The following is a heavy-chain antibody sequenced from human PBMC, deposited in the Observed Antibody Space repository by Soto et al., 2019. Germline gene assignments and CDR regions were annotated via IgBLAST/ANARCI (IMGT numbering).Heavy chain of an antibody. V-gene: IGHV3-11*06. CDR1: GFTFSDYY. Sequence: GGSLRLSCAASGFTFSDYYMSWIRQAPGKGLEWVSYIVSSSAYTNYADSVKGRFTISRDNAKNSLYLEMNSLRAEDTAVYYCARLRASSWYMGGYLDYWGQGTLVTVSS. D-gene: IGHD6-13*01. CDR2: IVSSSAYT. J-gene: IGHJ4*02. CDR3: ARLRASSWYMGGYLDY.